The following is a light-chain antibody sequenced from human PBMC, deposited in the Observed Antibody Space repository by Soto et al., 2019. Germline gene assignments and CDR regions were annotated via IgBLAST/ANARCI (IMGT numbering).Light chain of an antibody. J-gene: IGKJ4*01. CDR2: DAS. CDR3: QQRSNWPPVT. V-gene: IGKV3-11*01. CDR1: QSVSSY. Sequence: IVVTQSQATPPLSPGERATLSSRASQSVSSYLAWYQQKPGQAPRLLIYDASNRATGIPARFSGSGSGTDFTLTISSLEPEDFAVYYCQQRSNWPPVTFGGGTKVEIK.